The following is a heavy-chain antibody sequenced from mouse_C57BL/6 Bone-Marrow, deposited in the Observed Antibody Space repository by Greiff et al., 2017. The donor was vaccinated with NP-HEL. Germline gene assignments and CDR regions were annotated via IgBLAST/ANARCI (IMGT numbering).Heavy chain of an antibody. CDR2: IDPENGDT. V-gene: IGHV14-4*01. CDR1: GFNIKDDY. J-gene: IGHJ3*01. CDR3: TADDGSSSAWFAY. Sequence: VQLQQSGAELVRPGASVKLSCTASGFNIKDDYMHWVKQRPEQGLEWIGWIDPENGDTAYASKFQGKATITADTASNTADLQLSSLTSEDTSVYCCTADDGSSSAWFAYWGQGTLVTVSA. D-gene: IGHD1-1*01.